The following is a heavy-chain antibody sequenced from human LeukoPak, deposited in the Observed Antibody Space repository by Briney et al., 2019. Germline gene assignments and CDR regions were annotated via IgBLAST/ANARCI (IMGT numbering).Heavy chain of an antibody. CDR2: IYPGDSDT. Sequence: GESLKISCKGSGYSFTSYWIGWVRQMPGKGLEWMGIIYPGDSDTRYSPSFQGQVTISADKSLSTAYLQWSSLKASDTAMYYCARHQNPKLAVYYYYYGMDVWGQGTTVTVSS. CDR3: ARHQNPKLAVYYYYYGMDV. J-gene: IGHJ6*02. D-gene: IGHD1-1*01. V-gene: IGHV5-51*01. CDR1: GYSFTSYW.